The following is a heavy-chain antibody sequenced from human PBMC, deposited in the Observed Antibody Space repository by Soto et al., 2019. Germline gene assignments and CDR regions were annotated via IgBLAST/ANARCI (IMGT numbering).Heavy chain of an antibody. D-gene: IGHD3-3*01. Sequence: PSETLSLTCAVYGGSFSGYYWSWIRQPPGKGLEWIGEINHSGSTNYNPSLKSRVTISVDTSKNQFSLKLSSVTAADTAVYYCARVSTYYDFWSGYYRYYYYMDVWGKGTTVTVSS. V-gene: IGHV4-34*01. CDR2: INHSGST. CDR1: GGSFSGYY. CDR3: ARVSTYYDFWSGYYRYYYYMDV. J-gene: IGHJ6*03.